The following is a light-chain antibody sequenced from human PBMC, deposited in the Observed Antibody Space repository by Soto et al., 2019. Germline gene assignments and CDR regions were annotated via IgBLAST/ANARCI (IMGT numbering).Light chain of an antibody. CDR1: QSIATF. J-gene: IGKJ2*01. CDR3: QQSYRTPVT. CDR2: AAS. Sequence: DIQMTQSPSSLSASVGDRVTITCRASQSIATFLNWYQQRPGQAPRLLIYAASNLESRVPATFSGSRSWTVLTLTISSLQAEDFATYYCQQSYRTPVTFGQGTKLEIK. V-gene: IGKV1-39*01.